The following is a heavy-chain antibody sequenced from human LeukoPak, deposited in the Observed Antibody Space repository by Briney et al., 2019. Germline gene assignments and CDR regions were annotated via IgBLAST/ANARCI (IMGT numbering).Heavy chain of an antibody. CDR1: DDNPTIRG. J-gene: IGHJ4*02. CDR2: INPNSGGT. CDR3: ARAVAGYQVPLDY. Sequence: ASVKVSCKISDDNPTIRGFSWLRQAPGQGLEWMGWINPNSGGTNYAQEFQGRVTMTRDTSISTAYMELTRLRSADSAVYYCARAVAGYQVPLDYWGQGTLVTVSS. D-gene: IGHD2-2*01. V-gene: IGHV1-2*02.